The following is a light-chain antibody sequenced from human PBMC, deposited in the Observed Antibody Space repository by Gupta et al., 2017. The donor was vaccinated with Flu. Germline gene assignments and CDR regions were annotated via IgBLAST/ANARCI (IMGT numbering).Light chain of an antibody. V-gene: IGKV3-11*01. J-gene: IGKJ4*01. CDR3: QQRSNWPPLT. CDR2: DAS. Sequence: IVLTQSPATLSLSPGERATLSCRASQSVSSYLAWYQQKPGQAPRLLIYDASNRATGIPARFSGSGSGKDFPLTISSQEPEDFAVYYCQQRSNWPPLTFGGGTKVEIK. CDR1: QSVSSY.